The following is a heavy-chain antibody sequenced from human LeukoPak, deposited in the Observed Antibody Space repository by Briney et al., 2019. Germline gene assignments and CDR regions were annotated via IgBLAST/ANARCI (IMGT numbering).Heavy chain of an antibody. CDR1: GFTFSSYA. J-gene: IGHJ1*01. Sequence: GGSLRLSCAASGFTFSSYAMSWVRQAPGKGLEWVAAISGSGGSTYYADSVKGRFTISRDNSKNTLYLQMNSLRAEDTAVYYCAKAAWNGMIVVAHEDFQHWGQGTLVTVSS. D-gene: IGHD3-22*01. CDR2: ISGSGGST. CDR3: AKAAWNGMIVVAHEDFQH. V-gene: IGHV3-23*01.